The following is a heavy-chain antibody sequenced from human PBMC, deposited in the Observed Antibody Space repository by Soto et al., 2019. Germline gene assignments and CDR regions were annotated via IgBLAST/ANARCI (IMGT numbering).Heavy chain of an antibody. V-gene: IGHV3-7*03. CDR2: IKQDGSEK. CDR3: ARDFKY. CDR1: GFTFSNYG. Sequence: GSLGLSCAASGFTFSNYGMSWVRQAPGKGLEWVANIKQDGSEKYYVDSVKGRFTISRDNAKNSLYLQMNSLRAEDTAVYYCARDFKYWGQGTLVTVSS. J-gene: IGHJ4*02.